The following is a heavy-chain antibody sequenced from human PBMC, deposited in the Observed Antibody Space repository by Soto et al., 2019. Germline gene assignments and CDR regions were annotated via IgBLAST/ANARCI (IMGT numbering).Heavy chain of an antibody. CDR1: GGTFSSYA. D-gene: IGHD2-21*02. V-gene: IGHV1-69*01. CDR2: IIPIFGTA. J-gene: IGHJ4*02. CDR3: ARDRTVVTPSCCYFDY. Sequence: QVQLVQSGAEVKKPGSSVKVSCKASGGTFSSYAISWVRQAPGQGLEWKGGIIPIFGTANYAQKFQGRVTITADESTSTAYMELSSLRSEDTAVYSCARDRTVVTPSCCYFDYWGQGTLVTVSS.